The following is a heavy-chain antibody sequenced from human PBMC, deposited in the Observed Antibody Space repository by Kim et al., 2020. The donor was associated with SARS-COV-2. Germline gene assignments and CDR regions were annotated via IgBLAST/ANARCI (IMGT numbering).Heavy chain of an antibody. CDR2: IIPIFGTA. J-gene: IGHJ4*02. D-gene: IGHD6-6*01. Sequence: SVKVSCKASGGTFSSYAISWVRQAPGQGLEWMGGIIPIFGTANYAQKFQGRVTITADESTSTAYMELSSLRSEDTAVYYCARDHSPIGSSSGAFDYWGQGTLVTVSS. CDR3: ARDHSPIGSSSGAFDY. CDR1: GGTFSSYA. V-gene: IGHV1-69*13.